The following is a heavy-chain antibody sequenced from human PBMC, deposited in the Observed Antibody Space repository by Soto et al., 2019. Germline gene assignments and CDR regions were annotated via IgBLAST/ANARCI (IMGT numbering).Heavy chain of an antibody. CDR3: ARYWSGGSCSYYYGMDV. CDR2: IYYSGST. J-gene: IGHJ6*02. D-gene: IGHD2-15*01. V-gene: IGHV4-31*01. CDR1: GGSISSGGYY. Sequence: QVQLQESGPGLVKPSQTLSLTCTVSGGSISSGGYYWSWIRQHPGKGLEWIGYIYYSGSTYYNPSLQRPRTTSVDTSKNPFSLKLSSVTAADTAVYYCARYWSGGSCSYYYGMDVWGQGTTVTVSS.